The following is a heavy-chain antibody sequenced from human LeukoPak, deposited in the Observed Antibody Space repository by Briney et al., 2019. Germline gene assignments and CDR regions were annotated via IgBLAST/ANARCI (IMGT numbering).Heavy chain of an antibody. J-gene: IGHJ4*02. Sequence: SETLSLTCTVSGGSISSYYWSWIRQPPGKGLGWIAYIYYSGSTNYNPSLKSRVTISVDTSKNQFSLKLSSVTAADTAVYYCARSGGWLLYFDYWGQGTPVTVSS. V-gene: IGHV4-59*01. CDR2: IYYSGST. CDR3: ARSGGWLLYFDY. D-gene: IGHD6-19*01. CDR1: GGSISSYY.